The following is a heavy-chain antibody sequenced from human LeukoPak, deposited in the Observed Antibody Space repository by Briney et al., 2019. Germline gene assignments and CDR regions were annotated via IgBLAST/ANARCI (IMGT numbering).Heavy chain of an antibody. J-gene: IGHJ4*02. CDR1: GDSVSSTSYY. V-gene: IGHV4-39*01. CDR3: TGRHQLFPFDH. CDR2: MYYTGST. D-gene: IGHD2-2*01. Sequence: SETLSLTCSVSGDSVSSTSYYWGWIRQPPGKGLEWIGTMYYTGSTYYNPSLKSPVTISADTSKNQFSLRLTSVTAADTAVYYCTGRHQLFPFDHWGQGTLVTVSS.